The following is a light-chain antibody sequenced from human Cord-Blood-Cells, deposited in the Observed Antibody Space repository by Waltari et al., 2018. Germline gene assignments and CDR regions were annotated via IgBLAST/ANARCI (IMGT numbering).Light chain of an antibody. V-gene: IGKV3-20*01. Sequence: DIVLTQSPGTLSLSPGERATLSCRASQSVISSYLAWYQQKPGQATRLLSYGASSRATGIPDRFSGSGSGTDFTLTISRLEPEDFAVYDCQQYGSSPLTFGQGTKVEIK. J-gene: IGKJ1*01. CDR3: QQYGSSPLT. CDR1: QSVISSY. CDR2: GAS.